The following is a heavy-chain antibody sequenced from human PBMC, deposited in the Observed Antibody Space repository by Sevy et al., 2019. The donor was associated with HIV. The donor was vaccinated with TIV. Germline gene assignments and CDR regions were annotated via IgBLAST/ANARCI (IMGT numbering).Heavy chain of an antibody. V-gene: IGHV3-23*01. Sequence: GGSLRLSCAASGFTFSSYAMSWVRQAPGKGLEWVSAISGSGGSTYYADSVKGRFTISRDNSKNTLYLQMNSLRAEDTAVYYCAKDGTSRGYYYYYYGMYVWGQGTTVTVSS. CDR3: AKDGTSRGYYYYYYGMYV. CDR2: ISGSGGST. CDR1: GFTFSSYA. J-gene: IGHJ6*02. D-gene: IGHD2-2*01.